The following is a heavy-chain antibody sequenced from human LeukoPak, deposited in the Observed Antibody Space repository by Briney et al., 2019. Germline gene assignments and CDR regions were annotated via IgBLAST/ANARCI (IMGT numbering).Heavy chain of an antibody. J-gene: IGHJ4*02. CDR1: VFTFSNAW. CDR3: TAGTRRSDFDY. V-gene: IGHV3-15*01. Sequence: GGSLRLSCAASVFTFSNAWMSWVRQALGRGLGWLGRIKRKGDDGTIDYAAPVKGRLSISRDDSKNTLYLQMNSLKSEDTAVYYCTAGTRRSDFDYWGQGTLVTVSS. CDR2: IKRKGDDGTI. D-gene: IGHD6-6*01.